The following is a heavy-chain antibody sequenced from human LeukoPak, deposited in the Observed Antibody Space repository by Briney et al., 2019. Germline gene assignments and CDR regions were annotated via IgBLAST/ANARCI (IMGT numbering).Heavy chain of an antibody. D-gene: IGHD6-6*01. CDR1: GGTFSSYA. CDR3: ARVIAARPWWFDP. CDR2: IIPIFGTA. V-gene: IGHV1-69*05. J-gene: IGHJ5*02. Sequence: SVKVSCKASGGTFSSYAIRWVRQAPGQGLEWMGGIIPIFGTANYAQKFQGRVTITTDESTSTAYMALSSLRSEDTAVYYCARVIAARPWWFDPWGQGTLVTVSS.